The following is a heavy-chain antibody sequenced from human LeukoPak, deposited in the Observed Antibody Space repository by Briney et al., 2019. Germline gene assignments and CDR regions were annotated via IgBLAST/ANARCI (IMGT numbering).Heavy chain of an antibody. J-gene: IGHJ6*02. CDR1: GYSISSGYY. Sequence: PSETLSLTCTVSGYSISSGYYWGWIRQPPGKGLEWTGSIYHSGSTYYNPSLKSRVTISVDTSKNQFSLKLSSVTAADTAVYYCARESSLGYCSSTRCFHGMDVWGQGTTVTVSS. CDR2: IYHSGST. D-gene: IGHD2-2*01. V-gene: IGHV4-38-2*02. CDR3: ARESSLGYCSSTRCFHGMDV.